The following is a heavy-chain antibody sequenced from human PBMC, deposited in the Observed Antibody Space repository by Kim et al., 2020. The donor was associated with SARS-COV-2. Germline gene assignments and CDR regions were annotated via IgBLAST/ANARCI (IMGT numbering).Heavy chain of an antibody. J-gene: IGHJ5*02. V-gene: IGHV3-48*04. Sequence: GGSLRLSCAASGFTFSSYSMNWVRQAPGKGLEWVSYISSSSSTIYYADSVKGRFTISRDNAKNSLYLQMNSLRAEDTAVYYCARGDLPAGFYVWGSHNWFDPWGQGTLVTVSS. CDR3: ARGDLPAGFYVWGSHNWFDP. CDR1: GFTFSSYS. D-gene: IGHD3-16*01. CDR2: ISSSSSTI.